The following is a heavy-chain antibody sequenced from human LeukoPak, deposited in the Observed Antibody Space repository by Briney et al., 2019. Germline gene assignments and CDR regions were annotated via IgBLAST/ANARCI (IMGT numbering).Heavy chain of an antibody. CDR2: INPNSGGT. J-gene: IGHJ5*02. V-gene: IGHV1-2*02. D-gene: IGHD6-19*01. CDR3: AREKRVAGSRGGFDP. Sequence: VASVTVSCTASRYTFTGYYMHGVRQAPGQGLEGMGWINPNSGGTNFAQKFQGRVTMTRDTSISTAYMELSRLRSDDTAVYYCAREKRVAGSRGGFDPWGQGTLVTVSS. CDR1: RYTFTGYY.